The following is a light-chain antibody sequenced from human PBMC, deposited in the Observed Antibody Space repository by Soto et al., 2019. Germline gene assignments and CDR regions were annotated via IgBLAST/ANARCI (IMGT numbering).Light chain of an antibody. Sequence: DIQMTQSPSSLSASVGGRFTITCQASQDISNYLNWYQQKPGKAPKLLIYDASNLETGVPSRFSGSGSGTDFTFTISSLQPEDIATYYCQQYDNLPTFGGGTKVEIK. V-gene: IGKV1-33*01. CDR3: QQYDNLPT. CDR2: DAS. CDR1: QDISNY. J-gene: IGKJ4*01.